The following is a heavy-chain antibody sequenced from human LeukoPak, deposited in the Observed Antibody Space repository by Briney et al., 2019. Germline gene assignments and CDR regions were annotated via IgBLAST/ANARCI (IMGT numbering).Heavy chain of an antibody. V-gene: IGHV3-21*01. CDR2: ISSSSSYI. CDR1: GFTFSSYS. J-gene: IGHJ6*03. Sequence: PGGSLRLSXAASGFTFSSYSMNWVRQAPGKGLEWVSSISSSSSYIYYADSVKGRFTISRDNAKNSLYLQMNSLRAEDTAVYYCARVGSSGWYGYYYYYYYMDVWGKGTTVTVSS. D-gene: IGHD6-19*01. CDR3: ARVGSSGWYGYYYYYYYMDV.